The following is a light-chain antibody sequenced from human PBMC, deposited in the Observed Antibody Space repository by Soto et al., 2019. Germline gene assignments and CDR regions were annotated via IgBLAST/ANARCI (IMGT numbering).Light chain of an antibody. CDR3: CSYAGSSTFV. CDR2: EGS. CDR1: SSDVGSYNL. Sequence: QSALTQPASVSGSPGQSIAISCTGTSSDVGSYNLVSWYQQHPGKAPKLMIYEGSKRPSGVSNRFSGSKSENTASLTISGLQAEDEADYYCCSYAGSSTFVFGGGTKLPVL. J-gene: IGLJ2*01. V-gene: IGLV2-23*01.